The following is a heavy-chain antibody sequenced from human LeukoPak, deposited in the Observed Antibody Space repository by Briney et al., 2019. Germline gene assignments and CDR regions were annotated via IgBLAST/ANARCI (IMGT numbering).Heavy chain of an antibody. J-gene: IGHJ4*02. CDR2: INPSGGST. Sequence: ASVKVSCKASGYTFTSYYMHWVRQAPGQGLEWMGIINPSGGSTSYAQKFQGRVTMTRDMSTSTVYMELSSLRSEDTAVYYCASNSPAYCGGDCYSTLDYWGQGTLDTVSS. V-gene: IGHV1-46*01. D-gene: IGHD2-21*02. CDR1: GYTFTSYY. CDR3: ASNSPAYCGGDCYSTLDY.